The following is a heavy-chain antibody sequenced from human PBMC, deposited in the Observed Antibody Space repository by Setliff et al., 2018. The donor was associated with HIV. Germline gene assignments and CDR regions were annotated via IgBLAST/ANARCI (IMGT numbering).Heavy chain of an antibody. J-gene: IGHJ4*02. D-gene: IGHD3-10*01. Sequence: ASVKVSCKASGGTFSNYAISWVRQAPGQRPEWMGWINAANGKTRYPQRFEARVTITMDTGASTAYMELNSLRSEDSAVYYCARGVIRGVISQGGLDYWGPGTLVTVSS. V-gene: IGHV1-3*01. CDR3: ARGVIRGVISQGGLDY. CDR2: INAANGKT. CDR1: GGTFSNYA.